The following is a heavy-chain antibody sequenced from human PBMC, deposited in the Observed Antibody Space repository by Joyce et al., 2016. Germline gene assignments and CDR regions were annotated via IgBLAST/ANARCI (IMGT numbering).Heavy chain of an antibody. Sequence: EVQLLESGGGLVQPGGSLRLSCAASGFTFSSYAMSWVRQAAGKGLEWVSAISGSGGSTYYADSVKGRFTISRDNSKNTLYLQMNSLRAEDTAVYYCAKDRIAVAGLYYYYGMDVWGQGTTVTVSS. V-gene: IGHV3-23*01. J-gene: IGHJ6*02. CDR2: ISGSGGST. CDR3: AKDRIAVAGLYYYYGMDV. CDR1: GFTFSSYA. D-gene: IGHD6-19*01.